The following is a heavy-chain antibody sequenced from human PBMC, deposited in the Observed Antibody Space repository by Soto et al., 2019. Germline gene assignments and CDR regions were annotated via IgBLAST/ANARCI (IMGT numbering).Heavy chain of an antibody. CDR2: ISYDGSNK. Sequence: QVQLVESGGGVVQPGRSLRLSCAASGFTFSNYAMHWVRQAPGKGLEWVAVISYDGSNKYYADSVKGRFTISRDNSKNTLYLQMNSLRAEDTAVYYCARPLWRDDYNWGDFDLWGRGALVTVSS. CDR1: GFTFSNYA. D-gene: IGHD3-16*01. V-gene: IGHV3-30-3*01. CDR3: ARPLWRDDYNWGDFDL. J-gene: IGHJ2*01.